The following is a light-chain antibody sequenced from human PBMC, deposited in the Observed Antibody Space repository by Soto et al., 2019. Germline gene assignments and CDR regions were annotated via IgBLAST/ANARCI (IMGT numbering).Light chain of an antibody. V-gene: IGKV3-11*01. CDR2: DAS. J-gene: IGKJ4*01. CDR3: QQRSNWPLT. Sequence: EIVLTQSPATLSLSPGERATLSCRASQSVSSYLAWYQQKPGQAPRLLIYDASNRATGIPARFSGSGSGTNFTFTISSLEPEDFAVYYCQQRSNWPLTFGGRTKVDIK. CDR1: QSVSSY.